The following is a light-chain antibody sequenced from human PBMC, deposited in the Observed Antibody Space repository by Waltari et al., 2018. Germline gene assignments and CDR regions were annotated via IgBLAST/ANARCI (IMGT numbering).Light chain of an antibody. CDR3: QQYGSSPPSIT. CDR2: GAS. J-gene: IGKJ5*01. Sequence: DIVLTQSPGTLSLSPGERATLSCRASQSVSSSYLAWYQQKPGQAPRLLIYGASSRATGIPDRFSGSGSGTDFTLTISRLEPEDFAGYYCQQYGSSPPSITFGQGTRLEIK. V-gene: IGKV3-20*01. CDR1: QSVSSSY.